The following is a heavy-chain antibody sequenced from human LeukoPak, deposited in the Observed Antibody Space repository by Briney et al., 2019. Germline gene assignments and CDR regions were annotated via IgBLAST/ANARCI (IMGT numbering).Heavy chain of an antibody. CDR3: ARGSPPGVTRPDYFDY. D-gene: IGHD5-18*01. J-gene: IGHJ4*02. Sequence: ASVRVSCKASGYTFTSYYMHWVRQAPGQGLERMGIINPSGGSTSYAQKFQGRVTMTRDTSTSTVYMELSSLRSEDTAVYYCARGSPPGVTRPDYFDYWGQGTLVTVSS. V-gene: IGHV1-46*01. CDR1: GYTFTSYY. CDR2: INPSGGST.